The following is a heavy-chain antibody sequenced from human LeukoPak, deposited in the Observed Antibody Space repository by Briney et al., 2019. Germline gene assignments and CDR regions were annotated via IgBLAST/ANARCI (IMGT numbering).Heavy chain of an antibody. D-gene: IGHD1-26*01. Sequence: GRSLRLSCAASAFTFANYAMSWVRQAPGKGLEWVSAISGSGSSTSDADAEKGRFTISRDNSKNTLYLQMNILRDEDTAVYYCAKGRGYSGSYLGLDYWGQGTLVTVSS. CDR1: AFTFANYA. CDR2: ISGSGSST. J-gene: IGHJ4*02. V-gene: IGHV3-23*01. CDR3: AKGRGYSGSYLGLDY.